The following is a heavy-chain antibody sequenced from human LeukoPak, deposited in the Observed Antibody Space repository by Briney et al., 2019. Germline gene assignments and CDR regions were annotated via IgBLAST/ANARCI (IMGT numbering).Heavy chain of an antibody. D-gene: IGHD2-21*01. Sequence: GGSLRLSCAASGFSFSNYWMSWVRQAPGKGLEWVSAISGSGGSTYYADSVKGRFTISRDNSKNTLYLQMNSLRAEDTAVYYCKRDRDAFDIWGQGTMVTVSS. CDR2: ISGSGGST. V-gene: IGHV3-23*01. CDR1: GFSFSNYW. J-gene: IGHJ3*02. CDR3: KRDRDAFDI.